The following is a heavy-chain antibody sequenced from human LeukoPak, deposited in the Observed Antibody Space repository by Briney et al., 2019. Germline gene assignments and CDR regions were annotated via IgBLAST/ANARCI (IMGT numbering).Heavy chain of an antibody. J-gene: IGHJ4*02. CDR1: GFTFSSYS. D-gene: IGHD4-17*01. CDR3: AKGSDYGDSSLDY. CDR2: ISSSSSYI. V-gene: IGHV3-21*01. Sequence: PGGSLRLSCAASGFTFSSYSMNWVRQAPGKGLEWVSSISSSSSYIYYADSVKGRFTISRDNAKNSLYLQMNSLRAEDTAVYYCAKGSDYGDSSLDYWGQGTLVTVS.